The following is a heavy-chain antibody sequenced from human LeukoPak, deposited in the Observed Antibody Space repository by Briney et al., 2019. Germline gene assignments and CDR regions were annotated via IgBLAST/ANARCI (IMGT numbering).Heavy chain of an antibody. CDR3: ARDKGGDQYYYYGMDV. J-gene: IGHJ6*02. D-gene: IGHD2-21*02. CDR1: GGSVSSGSYY. V-gene: IGHV4-61*01. CDR2: IYYSGST. Sequence: PSETLSLTCTVSGGSVSSGSYYWSWIRQPPGKGLEWIGYIYYSGSTNYNPSLKSRVTISVDTSKNQFSLKLSSVTAADTAVCYCARDKGGDQYYYYGMDVWGQGTTVTVSS.